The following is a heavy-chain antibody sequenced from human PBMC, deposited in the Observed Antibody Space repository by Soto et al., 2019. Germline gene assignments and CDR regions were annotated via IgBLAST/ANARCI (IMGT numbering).Heavy chain of an antibody. D-gene: IGHD6-19*01. J-gene: IGHJ2*01. Sequence: QVQLVESGGGVVQPGRSLRLSCAASGFTFSSYGMHWVRQAPGKGLEWVAVIWYDGSNKYYADSVKGRFTISRDNSRNTLYLQMTSLRAEDTAVYYCARVGAVAGTDWYFDLWGRGTLVTVSS. CDR3: ARVGAVAGTDWYFDL. CDR1: GFTFSSYG. CDR2: IWYDGSNK. V-gene: IGHV3-33*01.